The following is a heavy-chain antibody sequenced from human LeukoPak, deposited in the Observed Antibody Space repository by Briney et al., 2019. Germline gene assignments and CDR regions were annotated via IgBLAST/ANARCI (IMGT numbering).Heavy chain of an antibody. V-gene: IGHV4-59*08. D-gene: IGHD4-17*01. Sequence: PSETLSLTCTVSGGSISSYYWSWIRQPPGKGLEWIGYIYYSGSTNYNPSLKSRVTISVDTSKNQFSLKLSSVTAADTAVYYCARHAPYYGDYVAIYFDYWGQGTLVTVSS. CDR3: ARHAPYYGDYVAIYFDY. CDR2: IYYSGST. J-gene: IGHJ4*02. CDR1: GGSISSYY.